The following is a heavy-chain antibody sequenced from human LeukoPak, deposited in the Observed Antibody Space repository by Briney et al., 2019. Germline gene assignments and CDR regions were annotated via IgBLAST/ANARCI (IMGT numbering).Heavy chain of an antibody. J-gene: IGHJ4*02. D-gene: IGHD6-19*01. Sequence: GGSLRLSCAASGFTFSSYAMHWVRQAPGKGLEWVAVISYDGSNKYYADSVKGRFTISRDNSKNTLDLQMNSLRAEDTAVYYCARDLGAVAGYFDYWGQGTLVTVSS. CDR3: ARDLGAVAGYFDY. CDR2: ISYDGSNK. CDR1: GFTFSSYA. V-gene: IGHV3-30-3*01.